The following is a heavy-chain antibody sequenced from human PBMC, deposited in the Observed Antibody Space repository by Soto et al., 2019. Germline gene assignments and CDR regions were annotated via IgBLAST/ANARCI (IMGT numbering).Heavy chain of an antibody. Sequence: GGSLRLSCAASGFTVSSNYMSWVRQAPGKGLEWVSVIYSGGSTYYADSVKGRFTISRHNSKNTLYLQMNSLRAEDTAVYYCARYDYGDYLDAFDSWGQGTRVTVAS. CDR1: GFTVSSNY. CDR3: ARYDYGDYLDAFDS. V-gene: IGHV3-53*04. J-gene: IGHJ3*02. D-gene: IGHD4-17*01. CDR2: IYSGGST.